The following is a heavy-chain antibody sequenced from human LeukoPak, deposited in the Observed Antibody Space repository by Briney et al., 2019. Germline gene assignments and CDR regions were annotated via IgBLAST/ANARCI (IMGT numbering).Heavy chain of an antibody. J-gene: IGHJ4*02. D-gene: IGHD1-26*01. V-gene: IGHV3-11*04. CDR1: GFTFSDYY. Sequence: PGGSLRLSCAASGFTFSDYYMSWIRQAPGKGLEWVSYISSSGSTIYYADSVKGRFTISRDNAKNSLYLQMNSLRAEDTAVYYCASAAGPKELSTDYWGQGTLVTVSS. CDR2: ISSSGSTI. CDR3: ASAAGPKELSTDY.